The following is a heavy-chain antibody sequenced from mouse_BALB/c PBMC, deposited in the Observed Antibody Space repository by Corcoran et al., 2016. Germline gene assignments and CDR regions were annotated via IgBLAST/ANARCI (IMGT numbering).Heavy chain of an antibody. CDR1: GYTFTNYG. CDR3: ARAPLEYYAMDY. Sequence: QIKLVQSGPELKKPGETVKISCKASGYTFTNYGMNWVKQTPGKGLKWMGWINTYTGEPTYADDFKGRFAFSLETSARTAYLQINNLKNEDTATYFCARAPLEYYAMDYWGQGTSVTVSS. CDR2: INTYTGEP. J-gene: IGHJ4*01. V-gene: IGHV9-3-1*01.